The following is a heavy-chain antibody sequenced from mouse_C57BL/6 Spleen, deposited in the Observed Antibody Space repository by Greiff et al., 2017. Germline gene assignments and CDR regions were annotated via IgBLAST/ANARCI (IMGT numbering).Heavy chain of an antibody. J-gene: IGHJ1*03. V-gene: IGHV1-61*01. CDR3: ARTDYDRSSLHWYFDV. D-gene: IGHD1-1*01. CDR2: IYPSGSET. Sequence: VQLQQPGAELVRPGSSVKLSCKASGYTFTSYWMDWVKQRPGQGLEWIGNIYPSGSETHYNQKFKDKATLTVDKSSSTAYMQLSSLTSEDSAVYYCARTDYDRSSLHWYFDVWGTGTTVTVSS. CDR1: GYTFTSYW.